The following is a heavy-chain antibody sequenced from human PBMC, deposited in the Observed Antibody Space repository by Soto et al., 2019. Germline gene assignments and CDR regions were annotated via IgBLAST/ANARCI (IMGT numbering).Heavy chain of an antibody. CDR3: ARDEYQLLSSVSWFDS. CDR2: IYHTGNT. CDR1: GGSISDDSY. D-gene: IGHD2-2*01. Sequence: PSETLSLTCTVSGGSISDDSYWSWIRQTPGKGLEWIGYIYHTGNTYYNPSLRSRVSISVDKSKSQFSLKLISVTAAEAAVYFCARDEYQLLSSVSWFDSWGQGTLVTVSS. V-gene: IGHV4-30-4*01. J-gene: IGHJ5*01.